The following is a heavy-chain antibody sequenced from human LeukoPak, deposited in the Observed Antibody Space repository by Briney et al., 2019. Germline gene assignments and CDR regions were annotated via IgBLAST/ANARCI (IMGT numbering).Heavy chain of an antibody. CDR3: ARGSSPYNWYFDL. V-gene: IGHV1-18*04. J-gene: IGHJ2*01. CDR2: IGADSGDTHGDT. CDR1: GYTFINHY. Sequence: GASVKVSCKPSGYTFINHYIHWVRQAPGQGLEWMGWIGADSGDTHGDTHYAEKLQGRVTMTTDTSTDTAYMDLRSLTSDDTAVYYCARGSSPYNWYFDLWGRGTLVTVSS. D-gene: IGHD4-11*01.